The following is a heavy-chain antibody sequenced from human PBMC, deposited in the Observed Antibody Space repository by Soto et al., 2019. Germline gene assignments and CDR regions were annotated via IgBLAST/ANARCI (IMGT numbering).Heavy chain of an antibody. Sequence: QVQLVESGGGVVQPGMSLRLSCAASGFTFSSYGMHWVRQAPGKGLEWVAVISYDGSNKYYADSVKGRFTISRDNSKNTLYLQMNSLRAEDTAVYYCAKDEATYGMDVWGQGTTVTVSS. CDR2: ISYDGSNK. CDR3: AKDEATYGMDV. J-gene: IGHJ6*02. CDR1: GFTFSSYG. V-gene: IGHV3-30*18. D-gene: IGHD5-12*01.